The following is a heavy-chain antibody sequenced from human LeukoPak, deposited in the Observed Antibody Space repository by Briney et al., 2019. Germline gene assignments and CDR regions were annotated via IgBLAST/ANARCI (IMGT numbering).Heavy chain of an antibody. CDR2: ISGSGGST. CDR1: GFTFSSYA. J-gene: IGHJ4*02. D-gene: IGHD2-2*01. V-gene: IGHV3-23*01. CDR3: AKVILPAAMRGHFDS. Sequence: GGSLRLSCAASGFTFSSYAMTWVRQAPGKGLEWVSAISGSGGSTYYADSVKGRFTISRDNSKNTLYLQMNSLRAEDTAQYYCAKVILPAAMRGHFDSWGQGTLVTVSS.